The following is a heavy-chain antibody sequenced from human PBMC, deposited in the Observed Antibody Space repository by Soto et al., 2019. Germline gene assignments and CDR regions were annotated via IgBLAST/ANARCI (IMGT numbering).Heavy chain of an antibody. J-gene: IGHJ4*02. Sequence: PSETLSLTCSVSGTVTFCGSYYWSWIRQRPGKGLECLGYIFNSGSAYYNPSLRSRATISLDTFKNEFSLTLRSVTAADTAVYFCARGYSGYDYNFDYWGQGISVTVSS. D-gene: IGHD5-12*01. CDR1: GTVTFCGSYY. CDR3: ARGYSGYDYNFDY. V-gene: IGHV4-31*03. CDR2: IFNSGSA.